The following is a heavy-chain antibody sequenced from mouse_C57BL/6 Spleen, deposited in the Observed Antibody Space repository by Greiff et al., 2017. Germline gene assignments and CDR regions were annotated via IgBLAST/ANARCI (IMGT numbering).Heavy chain of an antibody. CDR1: GYAFTNYL. D-gene: IGHD2-5*01. CDR3: ARSDYSNLDYYAMDD. V-gene: IGHV1-54*01. Sequence: QVQLQQSGAELVRPGTSVKVSCKASGYAFTNYLIEWVKQRPGQGLELIGVINPGSGGTNYNEKFKGKATLTADKSSSTAYMQLSSLTSEDSAVYFCARSDYSNLDYYAMDDWGQGTSVTVSS. CDR2: INPGSGGT. J-gene: IGHJ4*01.